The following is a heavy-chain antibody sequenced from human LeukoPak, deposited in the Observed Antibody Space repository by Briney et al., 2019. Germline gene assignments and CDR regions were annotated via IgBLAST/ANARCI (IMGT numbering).Heavy chain of an antibody. Sequence: PGGSLRLSCAASGFTFDDYAMHWVRQAPGKGLEWVSLISWDGGSTYYADSVKGRFTISRDNSKNSLYLQMNSLRAEDTALYYCAKDKLELREYYYYYMDVWGKGTTVTVSS. D-gene: IGHD1-7*01. V-gene: IGHV3-43D*04. CDR3: AKDKLELREYYYYYMDV. CDR1: GFTFDDYA. CDR2: ISWDGGST. J-gene: IGHJ6*03.